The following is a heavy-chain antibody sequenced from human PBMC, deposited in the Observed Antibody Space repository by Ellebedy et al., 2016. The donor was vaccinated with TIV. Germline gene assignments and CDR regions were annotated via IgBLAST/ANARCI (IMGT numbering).Heavy chain of an antibody. Sequence: GESLKISCAASGFIFSGYWMNWVRQAPGKGLEWVAIMKEDGSEISYLRSVKVRFTISRDNAKSSVFLQMNSLRAEDSAVYYCARGAGFLIDYWGQGTLVTVSS. CDR1: GFIFSGYW. V-gene: IGHV3-7*04. J-gene: IGHJ4*02. CDR2: MKEDGSEI. D-gene: IGHD4/OR15-4a*01. CDR3: ARGAGFLIDY.